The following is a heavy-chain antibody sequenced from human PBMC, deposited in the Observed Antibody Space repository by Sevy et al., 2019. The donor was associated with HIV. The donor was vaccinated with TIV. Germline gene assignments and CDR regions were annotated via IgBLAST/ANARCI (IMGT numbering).Heavy chain of an antibody. Sequence: GGSLRLSCAASGFSFSSYEMNWVRQAPGKGLEWVSYISNSGTTISYSDSVRGRFPISRDNARNLLYLQMNSLRAEDTAVYFCARDLPPSATTVPHFDCWGQGTLVTVSS. CDR3: ARDLPPSATTVPHFDC. J-gene: IGHJ4*02. CDR2: ISNSGTTI. CDR1: GFSFSSYE. V-gene: IGHV3-48*03. D-gene: IGHD4-17*01.